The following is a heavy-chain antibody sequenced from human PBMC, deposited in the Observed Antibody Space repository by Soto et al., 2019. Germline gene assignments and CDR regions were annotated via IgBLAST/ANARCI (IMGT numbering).Heavy chain of an antibody. CDR1: GDSISRGGYS. CDR2: IYDSGST. CDR3: ARGISSYYDYGMDV. J-gene: IGHJ6*02. Sequence: QLQLQESGSGLVRPSQTLSLTCAVSGDSISRGGYSWTWIRQPPGKALEWIGNIYDSGSTSYNPSLKSRVTISVDTSKNQFSLRLTSVTAADTAVYFCARGISSYYDYGMDVWGQGTTVTVSS. D-gene: IGHD6-6*01. V-gene: IGHV4-30-2*01.